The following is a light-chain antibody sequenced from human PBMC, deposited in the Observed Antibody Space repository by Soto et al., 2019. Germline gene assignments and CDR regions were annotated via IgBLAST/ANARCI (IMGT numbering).Light chain of an antibody. CDR2: AAS. J-gene: IGKJ5*01. Sequence: DIQMTHSPSSLSSSVGDRVTITCRASQSIRRFLNWYQQKPGKAPKLLIYAASSLESGVPSRFSGSGSGTGFTLTISSLQPEDFATYHCQQSYITPVTFGQGTRLEIK. CDR1: QSIRRF. CDR3: QQSYITPVT. V-gene: IGKV1-39*01.